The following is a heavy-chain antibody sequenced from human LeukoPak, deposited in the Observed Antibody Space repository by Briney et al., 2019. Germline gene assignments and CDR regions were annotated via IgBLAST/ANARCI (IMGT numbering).Heavy chain of an antibody. CDR1: GFTVSSNY. V-gene: IGHV3-66*01. CDR2: IYSGGST. CDR3: ARGYCGGDCYPPLFDY. Sequence: PGGSLRLSCAASGFTVSSNYMSWVRQAPGKGLEWVSVIYSGGSTYYADSVKGRFTISRDNSKNTLYLQMNSLRAEDTAVYYCARGYCGGDCYPPLFDYWGQGTLVTASS. D-gene: IGHD2-21*02. J-gene: IGHJ4*02.